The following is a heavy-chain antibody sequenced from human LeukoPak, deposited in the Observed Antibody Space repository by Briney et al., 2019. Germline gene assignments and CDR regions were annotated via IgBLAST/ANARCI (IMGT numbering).Heavy chain of an antibody. Sequence: PGGSLRLSCAASGFTFSSYRMNWVRQAPGKGLEWVSYISSSSSTIYYADSVKGRFTISRDNAKNSLYLQMNSLRAEDTAVYYCARAKDYDILTGLDYWGQGTLVTVSS. V-gene: IGHV3-48*04. D-gene: IGHD3-9*01. CDR3: ARAKDYDILTGLDY. CDR2: ISSSSSTI. CDR1: GFTFSSYR. J-gene: IGHJ4*02.